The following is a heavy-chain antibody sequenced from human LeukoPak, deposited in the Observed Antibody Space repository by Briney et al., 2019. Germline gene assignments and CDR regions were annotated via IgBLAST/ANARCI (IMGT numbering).Heavy chain of an antibody. D-gene: IGHD5-18*01. V-gene: IGHV1-18*01. J-gene: IGHJ4*02. Sequence: ASVKVSCKASVYTFTSYSISWVRQPPGQGLGWMGWISVYNGNTNYAQKLQGRVTMTTDTSTSTPYMELRSLRSDDTAVYYCARLGAGYGFGYWGQGTLVTVSS. CDR3: ARLGAGYGFGY. CDR1: VYTFTSYS. CDR2: ISVYNGNT.